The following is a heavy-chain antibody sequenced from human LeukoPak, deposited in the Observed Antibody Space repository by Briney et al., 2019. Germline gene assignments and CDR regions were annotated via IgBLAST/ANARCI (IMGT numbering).Heavy chain of an antibody. V-gene: IGHV1-46*01. J-gene: IGHJ5*02. CDR2: INPSGGST. CDR1: GYTFTSYY. CDR3: TKASLAFGTKYFDP. D-gene: IGHD3-10*01. Sequence: ASVKVSCKASGYTFTSYYMHWVRQAPGQGLEWMGIINPSGGSTSYAQKFQGRVTMTRDMSTSTVYMELRSLRSDDTAVYYCTKASLAFGTKYFDPWGQGTLVTVSS.